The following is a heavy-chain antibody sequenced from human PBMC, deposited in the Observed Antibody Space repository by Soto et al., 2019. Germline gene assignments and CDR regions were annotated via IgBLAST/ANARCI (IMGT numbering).Heavy chain of an antibody. V-gene: IGHV1-69*13. CDR3: AKSQRVLAMIVVVTPHDAFDI. CDR2: IIPIFGTA. J-gene: IGHJ3*02. Sequence: SVKVSCKASGGTFSSSAISWVRQAPGQGLEWMGGIIPIFGTANYAQKFQGRVTITADESTSTAYMELSSLRSEDTAVYYCAKSQRVLAMIVVVTPHDAFDIWGQGTMVTVSS. D-gene: IGHD3-22*01. CDR1: GGTFSSSA.